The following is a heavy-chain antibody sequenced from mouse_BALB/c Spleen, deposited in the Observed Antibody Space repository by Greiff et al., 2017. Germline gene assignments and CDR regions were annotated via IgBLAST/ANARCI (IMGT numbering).Heavy chain of an antibody. D-gene: IGHD1-1*02. J-gene: IGHJ1*01. V-gene: IGHV1-9*01. Sequence: QVQLQQSGAELMKPGASVKISCKATGYTFSSYWIEWVKQRPGHGLEWIGEILPGSGSTNYNEKFKGKATFTADTSSNTAYMQLSSLTSEDSAVYYCARRGGRYGGYFDVWGAGTTVTVSA. CDR2: ILPGSGST. CDR3: ARRGGRYGGYFDV. CDR1: GYTFSSYW.